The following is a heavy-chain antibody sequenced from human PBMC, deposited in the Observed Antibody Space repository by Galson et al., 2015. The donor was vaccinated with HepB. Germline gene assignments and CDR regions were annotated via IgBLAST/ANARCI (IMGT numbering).Heavy chain of an antibody. V-gene: IGHV3-33*01. Sequence: SLRLSCAASGLTISTYGMHWVRQAPGKGLEWVAIFWYDGSRTYYADSVKGRFTISRDNSKNTLYLQMNSLRAEDAATYYCATQGKVGEAHYENWGQGTLVTVSS. J-gene: IGHJ4*02. CDR2: FWYDGSRT. CDR3: ATQGKVGEAHYEN. D-gene: IGHD3-10*01. CDR1: GLTISTYG.